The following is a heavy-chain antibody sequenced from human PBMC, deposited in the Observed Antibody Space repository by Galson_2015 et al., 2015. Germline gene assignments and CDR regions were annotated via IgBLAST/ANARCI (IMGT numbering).Heavy chain of an antibody. Sequence: SLRLSCAASGFTFSSYGMHWVRQAPGKGLEWVSSISSSSSYIYYADSVKGRFTISRDNAKNSLYLQMNSLRAEDTAVYYCARSGESNFDYWGQGTLVTVSS. CDR1: GFTFSSYG. CDR3: ARSGESNFDY. V-gene: IGHV3-21*01. CDR2: ISSSSSYI. D-gene: IGHD7-27*01. J-gene: IGHJ4*02.